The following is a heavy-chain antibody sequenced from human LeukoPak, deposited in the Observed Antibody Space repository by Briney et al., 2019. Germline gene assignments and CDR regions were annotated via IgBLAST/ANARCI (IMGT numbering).Heavy chain of an antibody. V-gene: IGHV1-46*01. J-gene: IGHJ4*02. CDR3: AREGLGELTLDC. D-gene: IGHD3-16*01. CDR1: GYTFTSYY. Sequence: ASVKVSCKASGYTFTSYYMHWVRQAPGQGLEWMGIINPSGGSTSYAQKFQGRVTMTRDTSTSTAYMKLRNLRSDDTAVYYCAREGLGELTLDCWGQGTLVTVSS. CDR2: INPSGGST.